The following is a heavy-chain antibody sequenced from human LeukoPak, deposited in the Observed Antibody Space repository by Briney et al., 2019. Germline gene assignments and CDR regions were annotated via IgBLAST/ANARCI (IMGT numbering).Heavy chain of an antibody. V-gene: IGHV3-53*01. CDR2: IYSGGGT. CDR1: GFTVTNNY. J-gene: IGHJ4*02. D-gene: IGHD2-2*02. CDR3: ASATPEGRPRVGYFDY. Sequence: GGSLRLSCAASGFTVTNNYMTWVRQAPGKALEWLSVIYSGGGTYYADSVKGRFTISRDNSKNTLFLQMNSLRAEDTAVYYCASATPEGRPRVGYFDYWGQGTLVSVSS.